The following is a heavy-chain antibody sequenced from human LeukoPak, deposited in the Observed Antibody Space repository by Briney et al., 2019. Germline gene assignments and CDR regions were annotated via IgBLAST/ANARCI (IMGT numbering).Heavy chain of an antibody. CDR2: VNTGNGNT. Sequence: GASVRVSCKASGYTFTNYAMHWVRQAPGQRLEWMAWVNTGNGNTKYSQEFQGRVTITTDTSTSTAYMELRSLRSDDTAVYYCARESSGWEQKTYYYYYYMDVWGKGTTVTISS. V-gene: IGHV1-3*04. CDR3: ARESSGWEQKTYYYYYYMDV. D-gene: IGHD1-26*01. J-gene: IGHJ6*03. CDR1: GYTFTNYA.